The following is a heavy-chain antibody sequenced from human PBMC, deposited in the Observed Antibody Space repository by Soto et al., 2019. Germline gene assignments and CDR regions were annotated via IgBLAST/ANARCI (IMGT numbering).Heavy chain of an antibody. CDR3: ARDSMLMGATPLNY. V-gene: IGHV1-18*01. CDR1: GYTFTSYG. Sequence: QVQLVQSGAEVKKPGASVKVSCKASGYTFTSYGISWVRQAPGQGLEWMGWISAYNGNTNYAQKLQGRVTMTTDTSTSTAYMERRGLRSDDTAVYYCARDSMLMGATPLNYWGQGTLVTVSS. D-gene: IGHD1-26*01. CDR2: ISAYNGNT. J-gene: IGHJ4*02.